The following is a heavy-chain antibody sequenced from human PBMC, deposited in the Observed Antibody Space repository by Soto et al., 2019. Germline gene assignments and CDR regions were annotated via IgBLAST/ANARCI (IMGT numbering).Heavy chain of an antibody. Sequence: NPSETLSLTCAVSGDSISSGGYSWSWIRQPPGKGLEWIGYIYQSGHTYYNPSLKSRVTISVDRSKNQFSLKLSSVTAADTAVYYCARGGLGAAYCDYWGQGTLVTVSS. CDR3: ARGGLGAAYCDY. CDR1: GDSISSGGYS. V-gene: IGHV4-30-2*01. D-gene: IGHD2-15*01. CDR2: IYQSGHT. J-gene: IGHJ4*02.